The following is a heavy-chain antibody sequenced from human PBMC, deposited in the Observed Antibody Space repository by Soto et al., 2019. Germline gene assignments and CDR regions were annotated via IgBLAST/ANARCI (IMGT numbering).Heavy chain of an antibody. J-gene: IGHJ4*02. CDR1: GGSISSYY. CDR2: IYYNGGST. V-gene: IGHV4-59*08. D-gene: IGHD4-17*01. CDR3: ARRYGDQFDY. Sequence: SETLSLTCTVSGGSISSYYWSWIRQPPGKGLEWIGYIYYNGGSTNYNPSLKSRVTISVDTSKNQFSLKLSSVTAADTAVYYCARRYGDQFDYWGQGTLVTVSS.